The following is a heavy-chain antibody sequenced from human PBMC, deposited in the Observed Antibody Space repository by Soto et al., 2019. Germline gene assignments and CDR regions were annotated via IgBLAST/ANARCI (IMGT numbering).Heavy chain of an antibody. CDR2: IVVGSGNT. V-gene: IGHV1-58*01. Sequence: SVKFSCKSSGFTFTRSGVQWVRQARGQRLEWIGWIVVGSGNTNYAQKFQERVTITRDMSTSTAYMELSSLRSEDTAVYYCAATGGTRDGYNSVWGQGNLVTGSS. CDR3: AATGGTRDGYNSV. J-gene: IGHJ4*02. CDR1: GFTFTRSG. D-gene: IGHD5-12*01.